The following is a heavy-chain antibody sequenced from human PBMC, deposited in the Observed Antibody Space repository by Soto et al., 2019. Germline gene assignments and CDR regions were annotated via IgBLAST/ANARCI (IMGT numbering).Heavy chain of an antibody. V-gene: IGHV4-59*01. Sequence: SETLSLTCTISGVSISGFYWVWLRQPPGKGLEWIGNIYYSGSANYDPSLRSRVTISLNTSKNQFSLNLNSVTAADTAIYYCARWTYCGGDCYWLDFWGQGTLVTVSS. J-gene: IGHJ4*02. CDR3: ARWTYCGGDCYWLDF. CDR2: IYYSGSA. D-gene: IGHD2-21*02. CDR1: GVSISGFY.